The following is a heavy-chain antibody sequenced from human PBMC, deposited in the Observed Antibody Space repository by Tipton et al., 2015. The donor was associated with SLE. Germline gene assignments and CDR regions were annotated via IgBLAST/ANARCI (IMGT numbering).Heavy chain of an antibody. CDR2: ISYDGSNK. CDR3: ARGVVGANDY. Sequence: SLRLSCAASGFTFSSYAMHWVRQAPGKGLEWVAVISYDGSNKYYADSVKGRFTISRDNSKNTLYLQMNSLRAEDTAVYYCARGVVGANDYWGQGTLVTVSS. CDR1: GFTFSSYA. J-gene: IGHJ4*02. D-gene: IGHD1-26*01. V-gene: IGHV3-30-3*01.